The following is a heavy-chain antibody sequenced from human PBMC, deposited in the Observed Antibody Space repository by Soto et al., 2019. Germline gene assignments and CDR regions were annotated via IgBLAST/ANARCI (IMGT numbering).Heavy chain of an antibody. CDR1: GLIFSTNW. CDR2: IEDDGRRT. V-gene: IGHV3-74*01. CDR3: AKAEYTAALPGL. D-gene: IGHD2-15*01. J-gene: IGHJ4*02. Sequence: EVQLVESGGGLVKPGGSLRLSCEASGLIFSTNWMNWVRQVPGKGLDWVARIEDDGRRTDYADSVKGRFTISRDNAKSTLFLQLNNLRVEDTATYHCAKAEYTAALPGLWGRGTLVTVSS.